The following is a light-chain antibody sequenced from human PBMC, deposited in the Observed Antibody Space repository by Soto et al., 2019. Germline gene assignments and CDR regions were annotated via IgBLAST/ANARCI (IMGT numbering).Light chain of an antibody. Sequence: QSALTQPASVSGSPGQSITISCTGTSRDVGNSDYVSWYQHHPGKAPNLMISGGTNRPSGVSNRFSGSKSGNPASLTISGLQAEDAADYYCSSSVTGTTSHVVFSGGTKLTVL. CDR2: GGT. J-gene: IGLJ2*01. CDR1: SRDVGNSDY. CDR3: SSSVTGTTSHVV. V-gene: IGLV2-14*03.